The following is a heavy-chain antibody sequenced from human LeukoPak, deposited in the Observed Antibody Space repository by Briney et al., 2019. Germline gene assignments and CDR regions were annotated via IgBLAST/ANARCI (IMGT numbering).Heavy chain of an antibody. CDR1: GGSITSSSYY. J-gene: IGHJ4*02. CDR2: IYSTGRT. CDR3: ARSAVQGGVWV. V-gene: IGHV4-39*07. D-gene: IGHD3-16*01. Sequence: SETLSLTCTVSGGSITSSSYYWAGIRQPPGKGLEWIGTIYSTGRTYYSPSFQGQLTISADQSNSTAYLQWSSLKASDPAMYYCARSAVQGGVWVWGQGTLVTVSS.